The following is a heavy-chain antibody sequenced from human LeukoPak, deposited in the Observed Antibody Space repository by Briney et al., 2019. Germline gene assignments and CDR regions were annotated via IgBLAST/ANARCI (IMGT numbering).Heavy chain of an antibody. J-gene: IGHJ4*02. V-gene: IGHV4-59*01. Sequence: KPSETLSLTCTVFGASISSYYWSWIRQPPGKGLEWIGYIYYSGSTNYNPSLKSRVTISVDTSKNQFSLKLSSVTAADTAVYYCARWLYSDTAMVYYFDYWGQGTLVTVSS. CDR1: GASISSYY. CDR2: IYYSGST. CDR3: ARWLYSDTAMVYYFDY. D-gene: IGHD5-18*01.